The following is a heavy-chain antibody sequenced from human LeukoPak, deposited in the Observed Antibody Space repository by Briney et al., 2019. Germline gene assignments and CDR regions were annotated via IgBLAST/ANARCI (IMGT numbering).Heavy chain of an antibody. V-gene: IGHV3-23*01. CDR3: ARVGVVVYAFDI. CDR2: ISGSGGST. Sequence: GGSLRLSCAASGFTFSSYVMSWVRQAPGKGLEWVSAISGSGGSTYYADSVKGRFTISRDNAKNTLYLHMNSLRAEDTAVYYCARVGVVVYAFDIWGQGTMVTVSS. D-gene: IGHD2-15*01. CDR1: GFTFSSYV. J-gene: IGHJ3*02.